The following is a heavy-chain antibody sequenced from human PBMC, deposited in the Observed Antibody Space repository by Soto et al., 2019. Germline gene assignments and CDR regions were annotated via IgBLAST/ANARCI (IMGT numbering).Heavy chain of an antibody. J-gene: IGHJ4*02. CDR2: IKSKTDGGTI. CDR1: DLSFSNAY. CDR3: TTRGALGY. V-gene: IGHV3-15*07. D-gene: IGHD2-15*01. Sequence: EVQLVESGGGLVKPGESLRLSCAASDLSFSNAYINWVRQAPGKGLEWVGRIKSKTDGGTIDYAAPVKGRFIIPRDDSSNTVYLQMNSLKTEDTAVYYCTTRGALGYWGQGTLVTVSS.